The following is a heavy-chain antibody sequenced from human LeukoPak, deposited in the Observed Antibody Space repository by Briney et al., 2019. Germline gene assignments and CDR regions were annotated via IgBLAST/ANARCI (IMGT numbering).Heavy chain of an antibody. CDR2: IIPIFGTA. D-gene: IGHD3-10*01. CDR1: GGTFSSYA. CDR3: ARAYYGSGSSSANFDY. J-gene: IGHJ4*02. Sequence: GASVKVSCKASGGTFSSYAISWVRQAPGQGLEWMGGIIPIFGTANYSQKFQGRVTITADESTSTAYMELSSLRSEDTAVYYCARAYYGSGSSSANFDYWGQGTLVTVSS. V-gene: IGHV1-69*13.